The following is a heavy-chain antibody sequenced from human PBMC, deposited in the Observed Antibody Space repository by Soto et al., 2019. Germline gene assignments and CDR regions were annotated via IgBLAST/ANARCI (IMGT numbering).Heavy chain of an antibody. J-gene: IGHJ4*02. D-gene: IGHD4-17*01. CDR2: INPGYGNT. Sequence: VQLVQSGAGVKKPGASVKLSCRGSGYTFTTCAMHWVRQDPGQSLEWMGWINPGYGNTKYSQKFQDRVTITRDVTATTVYMELTSLTSKDTAVYFCARVGWDPQGYGDWHYWGQGALVTVSS. V-gene: IGHV1-3*01. CDR1: GYTFTTCA. CDR3: ARVGWDPQGYGDWHY.